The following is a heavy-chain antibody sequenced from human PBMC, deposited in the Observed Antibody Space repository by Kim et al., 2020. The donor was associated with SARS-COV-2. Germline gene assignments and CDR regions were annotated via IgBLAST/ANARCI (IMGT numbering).Heavy chain of an antibody. CDR1: GFTFSNYW. CDR2: INNDGSNV. V-gene: IGHV3-74*01. Sequence: GGSLRLSCVASGFTFSNYWTHWVRQVPGKGLVWVSRINNDGSNVGYADSVKGRFTISRENAKNTLYLQMNSLRAEDTAVYFCATGVGFYYGSGSKIDYWG. J-gene: IGHJ4*01. D-gene: IGHD3-10*01. CDR3: ATGVGFYYGSGSKIDY.